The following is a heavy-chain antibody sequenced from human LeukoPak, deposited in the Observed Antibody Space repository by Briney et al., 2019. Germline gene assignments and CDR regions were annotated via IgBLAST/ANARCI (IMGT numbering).Heavy chain of an antibody. D-gene: IGHD3-22*01. CDR2: IYYSGST. Sequence: KPSETLSLTCTVSGGSISSYYWSWIRQPPGKGLEWIGYIYYSGSTNYNPSLKSRVTISVDTSKNQFSLKLSSVTAADTAVYYCARARWAMIVVVPYAFDIWGQGTMVTVSS. J-gene: IGHJ3*02. CDR3: ARARWAMIVVVPYAFDI. V-gene: IGHV4-59*01. CDR1: GGSISSYY.